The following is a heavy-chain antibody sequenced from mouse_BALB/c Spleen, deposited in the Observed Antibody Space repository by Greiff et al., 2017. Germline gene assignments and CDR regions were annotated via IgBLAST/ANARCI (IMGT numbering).Heavy chain of an antibody. CDR2: IYPYNGGT. J-gene: IGHJ3*01. D-gene: IGHD2-1*01. CDR3: ARGGGNYDAWFAY. CDR1: GYTFTDYN. Sequence: VQLQQSGPELVKPGASVKISCKASGYTFTDYNMHWVKQSHGKSLEWIGYIYPYNGGTGYNQKFKSKATLTVDNSSSTAYMELRSLTSEDSAVYYCARGGGNYDAWFAYWGQGTLVTVSA. V-gene: IGHV1S29*02.